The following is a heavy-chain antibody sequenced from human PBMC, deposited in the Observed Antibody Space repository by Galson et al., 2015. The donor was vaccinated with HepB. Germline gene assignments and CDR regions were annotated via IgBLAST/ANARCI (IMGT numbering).Heavy chain of an antibody. CDR2: ISAYNGNA. V-gene: IGHV1-18*01. Sequence: SVKVSCKASGYSFTYYGISWLRQAPGRGLEWMGWISAYNGNANYAQKFQDRVTMTTDTSTSTASMELRSLRSDDTAVYYCARDLGQRLEPWPFIDYWGQGSLVTVSS. D-gene: IGHD6-25*01. J-gene: IGHJ4*02. CDR1: GYSFTYYG. CDR3: ARDLGQRLEPWPFIDY.